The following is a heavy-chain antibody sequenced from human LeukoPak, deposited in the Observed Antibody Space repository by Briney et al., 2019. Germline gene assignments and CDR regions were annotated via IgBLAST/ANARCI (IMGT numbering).Heavy chain of an antibody. V-gene: IGHV4-59*10. CDR3: ARDRGYSGSYSTNYYYYYMDV. J-gene: IGHJ6*03. Sequence: SETLSLTCAVYGGSFSGYYWSWIRQPPGKGLEWIGRIYTSGSTNYNPSLKSRVTISVDRSKNQFSLKLSSVTAADTAVYYCARDRGYSGSYSTNYYYYYMDVWGKGTTVTVSS. D-gene: IGHD1-26*01. CDR2: IYTSGST. CDR1: GGSFSGYY.